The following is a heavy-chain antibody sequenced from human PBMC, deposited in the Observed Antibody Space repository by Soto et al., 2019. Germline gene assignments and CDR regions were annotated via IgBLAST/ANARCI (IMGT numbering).Heavy chain of an antibody. CDR3: ARAHFYSVSYYYMDV. CDR2: MNPNSGNT. CDR1: GYTFTSYD. D-gene: IGHD4-4*01. Sequence: ASVRVSCKASGYTFTSYDINWVRQATGQGLELMGWMNPNSGNTGYAQKFQGRVTMTRNTSISTAYMELSSLRSEDTAVYYCARAHFYSVSYYYMDVWGKGTTVTVSS. V-gene: IGHV1-8*01. J-gene: IGHJ6*03.